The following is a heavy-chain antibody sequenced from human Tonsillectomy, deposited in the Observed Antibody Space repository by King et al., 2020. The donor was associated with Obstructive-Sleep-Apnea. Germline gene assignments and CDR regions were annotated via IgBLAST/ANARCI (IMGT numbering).Heavy chain of an antibody. CDR1: GGSISSYY. V-gene: IGHV4-59*08. Sequence: VQLQESGPGLVKPSETLSLTCTVSGGSISSYYWSWIRQPPGKGLEWIGYIYYSGSTNYNPSLKSRVTISVDTSKNQFSLKLSTVTAADTAVYYCARGVPRYYFDFWGQGTLVTVSS. J-gene: IGHJ4*02. D-gene: IGHD3-10*01. CDR2: IYYSGST. CDR3: ARGVPRYYFDF.